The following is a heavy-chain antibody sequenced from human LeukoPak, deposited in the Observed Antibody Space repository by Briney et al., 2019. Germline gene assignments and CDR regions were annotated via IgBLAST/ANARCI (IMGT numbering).Heavy chain of an antibody. CDR1: GFTVSSNY. V-gene: IGHV3-66*01. CDR3: ARDSLANYYYGMDV. J-gene: IGHJ6*02. CDR2: IYSGGTT. Sequence: GGSLRLSCAAPGFTVSSNYMNWVRQAPGKGLEWVSVIYSGGTTYYADSVKGRFTISRDNSKNTLYLQMNSLRAEDTAVYYCARDSLANYYYGMDVWGQGTTVTVSS.